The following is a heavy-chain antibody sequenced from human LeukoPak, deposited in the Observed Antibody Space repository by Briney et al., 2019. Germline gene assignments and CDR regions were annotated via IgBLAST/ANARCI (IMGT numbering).Heavy chain of an antibody. CDR2: INPNSGDT. V-gene: IGHV1-2*02. D-gene: IGHD6-19*01. CDR3: ARGGVSSGWYGSYFDY. J-gene: IGHJ4*02. Sequence: ASVKVSCKASGGTFSSYAISWVRQAPGKGLEWMGWINPNSGDTNYAQKFQGRVTMTRDTSITTVYMELTRLKSDDTAVYYCARGGVSSGWYGSYFDYWGQGTLVTVSS. CDR1: GGTFSSYA.